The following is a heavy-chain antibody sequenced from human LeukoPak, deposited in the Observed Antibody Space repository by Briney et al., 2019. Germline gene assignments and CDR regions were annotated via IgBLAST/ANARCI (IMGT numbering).Heavy chain of an antibody. D-gene: IGHD3-22*01. J-gene: IGHJ4*02. CDR3: ARGDYYDSSGYLDY. CDR2: IYYSGST. CDR1: GGSISNYY. V-gene: IGHV4-59*01. Sequence: SETLSLTCTVSGGSISNYYWSWIRQPPGKGLEWIGYIYYSGSTNYNPSLKSRVTISVDTSKTQFSLKLSSVTAADTAVYYCARGDYYDSSGYLDYWGQGTLVTVSS.